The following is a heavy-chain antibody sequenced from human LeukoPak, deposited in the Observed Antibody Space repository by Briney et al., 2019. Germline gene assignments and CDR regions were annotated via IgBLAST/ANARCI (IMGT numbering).Heavy chain of an antibody. D-gene: IGHD6-19*01. CDR1: GFTFSSYA. V-gene: IGHV3-23*01. Sequence: YPGGSLRHSCAASGFTFSSYAMSWVRQAPGKGLEWVSAISGSGGSTYYADSVKGRFTISRDNSKNTLYLQMNSLRAEDTAVYYCAKDRLAVAGATSFDYWGQGTLVTVSS. J-gene: IGHJ4*02. CDR3: AKDRLAVAGATSFDY. CDR2: ISGSGGST.